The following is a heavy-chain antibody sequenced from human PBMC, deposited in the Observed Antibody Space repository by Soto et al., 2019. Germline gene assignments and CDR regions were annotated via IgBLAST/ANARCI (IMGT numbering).Heavy chain of an antibody. V-gene: IGHV3-30-3*01. J-gene: IGHJ2*01. CDR2: ISYDGSNK. CDR3: ARDGEASYDSSGYYYAIYWYFDL. CDR1: GFTFSSYA. D-gene: IGHD3-22*01. Sequence: GGSLRLSCAASGFTFSSYAMHWVRQAPGKGLEWVAVISYDGSNKYYADSVKGRFTISRDNSKNTLYLQMNSLRAEDTAVYYCARDGEASYDSSGYYYAIYWYFDLWGRGTLVTVSS.